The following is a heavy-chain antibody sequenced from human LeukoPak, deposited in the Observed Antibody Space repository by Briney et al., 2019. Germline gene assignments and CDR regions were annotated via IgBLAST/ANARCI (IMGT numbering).Heavy chain of an antibody. CDR2: IKQDGSEK. D-gene: IGHD6-19*01. J-gene: IGHJ4*02. CDR1: GFTFSSYW. CDR3: AGQWLGYFDY. Sequence: SGGSLLLSCAASGFTFSSYWMSWVRPAPGKGLEWVANIKQDGSEKYYVDSVKGRFTISRDNAKNPLYLQMNSLRAEDTAVYYCAGQWLGYFDYWGQGTLVTVSS. V-gene: IGHV3-7*01.